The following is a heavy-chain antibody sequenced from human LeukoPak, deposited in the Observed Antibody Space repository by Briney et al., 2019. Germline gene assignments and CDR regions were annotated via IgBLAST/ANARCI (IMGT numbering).Heavy chain of an antibody. CDR1: GGSISSYY. Sequence: SETLFLSCTASGGSISSYYMSWIRQPPGKGLEWIGRIYTSGSTNYNASLKSRFTISGDKSKNTFCLKLSSVTAADTAVYYCATPGAYYYDSSGYFGDYAFDIWGQGTMVTVSS. V-gene: IGHV4-4*07. D-gene: IGHD3-22*01. CDR2: IYTSGST. J-gene: IGHJ3*02. CDR3: ATPGAYYYDSSGYFGDYAFDI.